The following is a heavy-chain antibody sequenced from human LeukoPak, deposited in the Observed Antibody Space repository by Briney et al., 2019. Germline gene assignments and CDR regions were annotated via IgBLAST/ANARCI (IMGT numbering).Heavy chain of an antibody. V-gene: IGHV3-20*04. CDR3: ATLAAAGIDFDY. CDR2: IDWNGGII. J-gene: IGHJ4*02. D-gene: IGHD6-13*01. CDR1: GFSFDDAG. Sequence: GGSLRLSCAASGFSFDDAGMSWVRQLPGKGLEWVSAIDWNGGIIAYADSVKGRFTISRDNAKNSLYLQMNSLRAEDTAVYYCATLAAAGIDFDYWGQGTPVTVSS.